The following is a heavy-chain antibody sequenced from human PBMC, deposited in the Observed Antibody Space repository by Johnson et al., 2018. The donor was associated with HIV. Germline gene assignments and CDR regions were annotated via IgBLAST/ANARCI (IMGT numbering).Heavy chain of an antibody. J-gene: IGHJ3*02. CDR1: GFTFSTYG. V-gene: IGHV3-30-3*01. CDR2: ISYDGNNK. CDR3: ARDLGWLEGTHDAFDI. D-gene: IGHD6-19*01. Sequence: QVQLVESGGGVVRPGGSLRLSCAGSGFTFSTYGMHWVRQAPGKGLEWVGVISYDGNNKYYADSVKGRFTISRDNSKNTLYLQMNSLKTEDTAVYYCARDLGWLEGTHDAFDIWGQGTLVTVSS.